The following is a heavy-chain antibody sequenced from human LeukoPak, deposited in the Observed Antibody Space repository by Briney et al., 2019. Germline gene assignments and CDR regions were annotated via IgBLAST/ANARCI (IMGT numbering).Heavy chain of an antibody. CDR1: GFTFSSYA. CDR2: ISSNGGST. CDR3: ARGLGYEFDYYYYMDV. Sequence: PGGSLRLSCAASGFTFSSYAMHWVRQAPGKGLEYVSAISSNGGSTYYANSVKGRFTISRDNSKNTLYLQMGSLRAEDMAVYYCARGLGYEFDYYYYMDVWGKGTTVTISS. V-gene: IGHV3-64*01. J-gene: IGHJ6*03. D-gene: IGHD7-27*01.